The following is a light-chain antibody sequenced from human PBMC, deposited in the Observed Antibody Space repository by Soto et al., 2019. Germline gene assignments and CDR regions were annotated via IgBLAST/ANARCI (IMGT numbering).Light chain of an antibody. Sequence: QSVLTQPPSVSGAPGQRVTISCTGTRSNIGTGYDVNWYQQIPGRAPKLLIYGNNNRPSRVPDRFSGSRSGTSASLAITGLQAEDEADYYCQSYDSSLSGSLVFGGGTKLTVL. V-gene: IGLV1-40*01. CDR3: QSYDSSLSGSLV. CDR2: GNN. CDR1: RSNIGTGYD. J-gene: IGLJ2*01.